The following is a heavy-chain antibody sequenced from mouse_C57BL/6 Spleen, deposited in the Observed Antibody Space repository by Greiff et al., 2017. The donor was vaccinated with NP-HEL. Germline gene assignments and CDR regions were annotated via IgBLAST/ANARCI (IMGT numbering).Heavy chain of an antibody. D-gene: IGHD1-1*01. Sequence: EVQLQQSGPVLVKPGASVKMSCKASGYTFTDYYMNWVKQSHGKSLEWIGVINPYNGGTSYNQKFKGKATLTVDKSSSTAYMELNSLTSEDSAVYSCARSSYYGSGDAMDYWGQGTSVTVSS. CDR2: INPYNGGT. J-gene: IGHJ4*01. V-gene: IGHV1-19*01. CDR1: GYTFTDYY. CDR3: ARSSYYGSGDAMDY.